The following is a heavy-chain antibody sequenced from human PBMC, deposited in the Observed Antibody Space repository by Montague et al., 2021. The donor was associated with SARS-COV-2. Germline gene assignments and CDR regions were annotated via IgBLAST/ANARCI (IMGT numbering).Heavy chain of an antibody. V-gene: IGHV3-30*04. Sequence: SLRLSCAASGFIFSNFAFHWVRQAPGKGLEWLAVITYDGINKYYADSVKGRFTISRDNSKNILYLRMNSLTSEDTAVYYCARARVPPHYGDGFDLWGQGTLVTVSS. CDR2: ITYDGINK. D-gene: IGHD3-16*01. CDR1: GFIFSNFA. J-gene: IGHJ3*01. CDR3: ARARVPPHYGDGFDL.